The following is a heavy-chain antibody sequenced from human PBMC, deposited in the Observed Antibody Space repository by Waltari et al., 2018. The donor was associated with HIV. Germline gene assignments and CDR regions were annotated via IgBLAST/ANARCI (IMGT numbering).Heavy chain of an antibody. J-gene: IGHJ6*02. CDR2: IIPIFGTA. V-gene: IGHV1-69*06. CDR1: GGTFSSYA. CDR3: ARDLHRTIFGVVGHPGGMDV. Sequence: QVQLVQSGAEVKKPGSSVKVSCKASGGTFSSYAISWVRQAPGQGLEWMGGIIPIFGTANYAQKFQGRVTITADKSTSTAYMELSSLRSEDTAVYYCARDLHRTIFGVVGHPGGMDVWGQGTTVTVSS. D-gene: IGHD3-3*01.